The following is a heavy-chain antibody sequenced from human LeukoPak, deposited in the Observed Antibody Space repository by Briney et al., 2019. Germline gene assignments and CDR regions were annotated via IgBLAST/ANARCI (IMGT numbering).Heavy chain of an antibody. V-gene: IGHV5-51*01. CDR3: ARPNWARRYFDY. CDR2: IYPYDSEI. CDR1: GYIFTSYS. Sequence: GESLKISCKGSGYIFTSYSIAWVRQMPGKGLEWMGVIYPYDSEIRYSPSFQGQVTISADKSIRTAYLQWSSLKASDTAMYCCARPNWARRYFDYWGQGTLVTVSS. J-gene: IGHJ4*02. D-gene: IGHD7-27*01.